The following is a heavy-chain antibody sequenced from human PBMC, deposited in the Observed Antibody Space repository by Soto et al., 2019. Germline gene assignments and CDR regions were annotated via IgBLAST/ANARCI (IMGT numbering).Heavy chain of an antibody. CDR1: GYTFTGYY. CDR3: ARDLGVTGLDY. J-gene: IGHJ4*02. CDR2: ISAYNGNT. D-gene: IGHD2-21*02. V-gene: IGHV1-18*04. Sequence: ASVKVSCKASGYTFTGYYMHWVRQAPGQGLEWMGWISAYNGNTNYAQKLQGRVTMTTDTSTSTAYMELRSLRSDDTAVYYCARDLGVTGLDYWGQGTLVTVPQ.